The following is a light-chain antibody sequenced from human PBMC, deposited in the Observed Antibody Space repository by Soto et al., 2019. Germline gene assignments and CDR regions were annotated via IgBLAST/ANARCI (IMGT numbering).Light chain of an antibody. CDR2: KAS. CDR1: QSISSW. Sequence: DIQMTQSPSTLSASVGDRVTITCRASQSISSWLAWYQQKPGKAPKLLIYKASSLESGVPSRFSGSGSGTEFTLTISSLQPDDFVTYYCQQYNSYPTFGQGTKVDIK. CDR3: QQYNSYPT. J-gene: IGKJ1*01. V-gene: IGKV1-5*03.